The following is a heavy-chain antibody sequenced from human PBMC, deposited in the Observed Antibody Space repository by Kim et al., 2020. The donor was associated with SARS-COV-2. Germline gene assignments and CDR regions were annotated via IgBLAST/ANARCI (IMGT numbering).Heavy chain of an antibody. CDR3: AREAGYDSSGYPFRY. J-gene: IGHJ4*02. Sequence: GESLKISCKGSGYSFTSYWIGWVRQMTGKGLEWMGIIYPGDSDTRYSPSFQGQVTISADKSISTAYLQWSSLKASDTAMYYCAREAGYDSSGYPFRYWGQGTLVTVSS. V-gene: IGHV5-51*01. CDR1: GYSFTSYW. D-gene: IGHD3-22*01. CDR2: IYPGDSDT.